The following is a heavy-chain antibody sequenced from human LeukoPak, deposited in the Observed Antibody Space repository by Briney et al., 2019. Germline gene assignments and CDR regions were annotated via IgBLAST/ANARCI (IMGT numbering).Heavy chain of an antibody. V-gene: IGHV4-30-2*01. Sequence: SETLSLTCAVSGGSISSGGYSWSWMRQPPGKGLEWIGYIYHSGSNYYNPSLKSRVTISVDRSKNQFSLKLSSVTAADTAVYYCARRNYYDSSGYPGPVEYWGQGTLVTVSS. CDR3: ARRNYYDSSGYPGPVEY. CDR1: GGSISSGGYS. J-gene: IGHJ4*02. CDR2: IYHSGSN. D-gene: IGHD3-22*01.